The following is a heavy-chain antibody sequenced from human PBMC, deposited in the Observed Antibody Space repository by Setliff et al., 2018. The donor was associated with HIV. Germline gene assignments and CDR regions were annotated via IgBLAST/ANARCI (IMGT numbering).Heavy chain of an antibody. V-gene: IGHV1-46*01. CDR3: AIGSSNWPHRPNNYYFDY. J-gene: IGHJ4*02. Sequence: GASVKVSCKASGYTFSDYYLHWVRQAPGQGLEWMGLIGPSGSSTTYAQNFQGRVTFTWDTSASTAYMELSSLRSEDTGVYYCAIGSSNWPHRPNNYYFDYWGQGTPVTVSS. CDR2: IGPSGSST. D-gene: IGHD6-13*01. CDR1: GYTFSDYY.